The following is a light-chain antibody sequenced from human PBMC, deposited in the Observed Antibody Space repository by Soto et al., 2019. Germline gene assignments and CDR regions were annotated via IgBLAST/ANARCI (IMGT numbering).Light chain of an antibody. V-gene: IGLV2-14*01. CDR2: DVS. J-gene: IGLJ2*01. CDR3: SSYTSSSTPVV. Sequence: QSAQTQPASVSGSPGQSITISCTGTSSDVGGYNYVSWYQQHPGKAPKLMIYDVSNRPSGVSNRFSGSKSGNTASLTISGLQAEDEADYYCSSYTSSSTPVVFGGGTQLTVL. CDR1: SSDVGGYNY.